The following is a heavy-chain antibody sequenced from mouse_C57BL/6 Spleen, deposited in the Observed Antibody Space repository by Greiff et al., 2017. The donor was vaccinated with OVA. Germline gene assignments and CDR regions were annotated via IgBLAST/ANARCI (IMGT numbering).Heavy chain of an antibody. CDR1: GYSITSGYY. Sequence: EVQLVESGPGLVKPSQSLSLTCSVTGYSITSGYYWNWIRQFPGNKLEWMGYISYDGSNNYNPSLKNRISITRDTSKNQFFLKLNSVTTEDTATYYCATYYSNYGFAYWGQGTLVTVSA. CDR3: ATYYSNYGFAY. CDR2: ISYDGSN. J-gene: IGHJ3*01. D-gene: IGHD2-5*01. V-gene: IGHV3-6*01.